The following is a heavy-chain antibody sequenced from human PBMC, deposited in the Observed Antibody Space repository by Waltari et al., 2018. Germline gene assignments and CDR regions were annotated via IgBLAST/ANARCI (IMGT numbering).Heavy chain of an antibody. CDR1: GGSISSGGYY. V-gene: IGHV4-31*03. Sequence: QVQLQESGPGLVKPSQTLSLTCTVSGGSISSGGYYWSWIRQHPGKGLEWIGYIYYSGSTYYNPSLKSRVTRSVDTSKNQFSLKLSSVTAADTAVYYCARGYYYGSGSYVGFDPWGQGTLVTVSS. CDR3: ARGYYYGSGSYVGFDP. D-gene: IGHD3-10*01. J-gene: IGHJ5*02. CDR2: IYYSGST.